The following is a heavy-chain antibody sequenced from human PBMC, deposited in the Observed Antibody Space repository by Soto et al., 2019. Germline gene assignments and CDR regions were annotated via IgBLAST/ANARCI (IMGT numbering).Heavy chain of an antibody. Sequence: QVQLQQWGAGLLTPSETLSLTCAVYGGSFSGYCWSWIRQPPGKGLEWIGEINHSGRTNYNPSLKSRVTISVDTSKSQFSLKLSSVTAADTAVYYCARGRKYYDFWSGYSHPRYYFNSWGQGTLVTVSS. CDR3: ARGRKYYDFWSGYSHPRYYFNS. V-gene: IGHV4-34*01. J-gene: IGHJ4*02. D-gene: IGHD3-3*01. CDR2: INHSGRT. CDR1: GGSFSGYC.